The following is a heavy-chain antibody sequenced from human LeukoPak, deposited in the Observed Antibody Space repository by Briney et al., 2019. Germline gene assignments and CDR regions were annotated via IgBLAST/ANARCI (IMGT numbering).Heavy chain of an antibody. CDR3: ARLDNGRGAFDY. J-gene: IGHJ4*02. CDR2: MYYSGST. CDR1: GGSVSSYF. D-gene: IGHD1-26*01. V-gene: IGHV4-59*02. Sequence: PSETLSLTCTASGGSVSSYFWSWIRQTPGKGLEWIGYMYYSGSTNYNPYLKSRVTISIDTSKNQFSLQLSSVTAADTAVYYCARLDNGRGAFDYWGQGTLVTVSS.